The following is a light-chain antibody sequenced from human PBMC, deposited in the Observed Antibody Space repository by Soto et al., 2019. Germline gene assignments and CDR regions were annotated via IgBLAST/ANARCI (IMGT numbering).Light chain of an antibody. Sequence: DIQMTQSPSTLSASVGDRVTITCRASQSISSWLAWYQQKPGKAPKLLIYKASSLESGVPSRFSGSGSGTEFTLTISSLRPDDFATYYCQQYNSYSYTFGQGTKLAIK. CDR3: QQYNSYSYT. CDR1: QSISSW. CDR2: KAS. V-gene: IGKV1-5*03. J-gene: IGKJ2*01.